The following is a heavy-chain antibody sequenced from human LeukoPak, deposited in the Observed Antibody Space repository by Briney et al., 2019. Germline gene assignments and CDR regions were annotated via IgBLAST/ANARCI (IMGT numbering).Heavy chain of an antibody. D-gene: IGHD6-13*01. Sequence: GASVKVSCKASGYTFTGYYMHWVRQAPGQGLEWMGWINPNSGGTNYAQKFQGRVTMTRDTSISTAYMELSRLRSDDTAVYYCARADSSSWYVGGQVFDYWGQGTLVTVSS. CDR2: INPNSGGT. V-gene: IGHV1-2*02. CDR1: GYTFTGYY. J-gene: IGHJ4*02. CDR3: ARADSSSWYVGGQVFDY.